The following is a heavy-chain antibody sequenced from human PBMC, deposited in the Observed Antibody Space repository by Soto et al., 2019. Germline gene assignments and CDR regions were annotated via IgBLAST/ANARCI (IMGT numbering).Heavy chain of an antibody. J-gene: IGHJ4*02. V-gene: IGHV1-2*02. CDR1: GYIFSGYY. D-gene: IGHD5-18*01. Sequence: VSCKASGYIFSGYYIHWLRQAPGQGLEWMGWINPKTGGTKYTQKFQGRVTMTRDTSSSTAYMELSSLTSDDTAVYYCARDEIQLWFEGPPFDYWGQGTMVTVYS. CDR3: ARDEIQLWFEGPPFDY. CDR2: INPKTGGT.